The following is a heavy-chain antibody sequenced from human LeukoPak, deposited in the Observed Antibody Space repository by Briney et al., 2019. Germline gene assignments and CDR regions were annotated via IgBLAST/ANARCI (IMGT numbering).Heavy chain of an antibody. J-gene: IGHJ2*01. CDR2: IIPILGII. V-gene: IGHV1-69*04. D-gene: IGHD6-6*01. CDR1: GGTFSSYA. CDR3: AGPLKSIAARYFDL. Sequence: ASVTVSCKASGGTFSSYAISWVRQAPGQGLEWMGRIIPILGIINYAQKFQGRVTITADKSTSTAYMELSSLRSEDTAVYYCAGPLKSIAARYFDLWGRGTLVTVSS.